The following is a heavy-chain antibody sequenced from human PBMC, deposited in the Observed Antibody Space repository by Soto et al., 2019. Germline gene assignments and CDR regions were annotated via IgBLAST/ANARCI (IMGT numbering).Heavy chain of an antibody. V-gene: IGHV3-48*01. D-gene: IGHD3-22*01. CDR3: ARDTPPTAMIVPPGAFDI. Sequence: GGSLRLSCAASGFTFRNYGMNWVRQAPGKGLEWVSYIGIGSSTKYYADSVKGRFTISRDNAKNSLYLQMNSLRAEDTAVYYCARDTPPTAMIVPPGAFDIWGQGTMVTVSS. J-gene: IGHJ3*02. CDR2: IGIGSSTK. CDR1: GFTFRNYG.